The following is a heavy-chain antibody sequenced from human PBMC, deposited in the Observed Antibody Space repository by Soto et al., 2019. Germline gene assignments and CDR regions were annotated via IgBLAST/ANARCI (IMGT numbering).Heavy chain of an antibody. CDR1: GGTVRPNCYY. CDR2: IYHTGII. D-gene: IGHD3-22*01. V-gene: IGHV4-61*01. Sequence: PEKLPHTNSVSGGTVRPNCYYGYWIRLPKKKGLQWVGHIYHTGIIQYSPSFKSRAPISLDTPKNQLSLRLSSVTVADTAVYYCVRVFFYNFDSRGTYILFDPWG. CDR3: VRVFFYNFDSRGTYILFDP. J-gene: IGHJ5*02.